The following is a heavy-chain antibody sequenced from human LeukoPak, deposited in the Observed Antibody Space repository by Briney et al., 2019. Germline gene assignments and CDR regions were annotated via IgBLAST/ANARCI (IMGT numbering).Heavy chain of an antibody. J-gene: IGHJ4*01. D-gene: IGHD2-8*01. V-gene: IGHV3-53*05. CDR2: IYSGGST. Sequence: PGGSLRLSCAASGFTVSSNYMSWVRQAPGKGLEWVSVIYSGGSTYYADSVKGRFTISRDNSKNTLYLQMNSLRAEDTAVYYCARDSLMVYAMENYFDYWGQGTLVTVSS. CDR1: GFTVSSNY. CDR3: ARDSLMVYAMENYFDY.